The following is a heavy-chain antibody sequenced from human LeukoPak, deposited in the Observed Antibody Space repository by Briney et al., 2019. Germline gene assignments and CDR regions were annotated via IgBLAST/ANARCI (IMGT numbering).Heavy chain of an antibody. CDR2: IWYDGSNK. Sequence: PGRSLRLSCAASGFTFSSYGMQWVRQAPGKGLEWVAVIWYDGSNKYYADSVKRRFTISRDNSKNTLYLQMNSLRAEDTAVYYCARDMGDIVVVPAAPHGMDVWGKGTTVTVSS. D-gene: IGHD2-2*01. V-gene: IGHV3-33*01. CDR3: ARDMGDIVVVPAAPHGMDV. CDR1: GFTFSSYG. J-gene: IGHJ6*04.